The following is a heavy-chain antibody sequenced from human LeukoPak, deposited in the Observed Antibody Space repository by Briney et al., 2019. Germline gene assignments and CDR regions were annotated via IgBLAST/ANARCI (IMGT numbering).Heavy chain of an antibody. CDR2: INGDGSST. V-gene: IGHV3-74*01. J-gene: IGHJ4*02. Sequence: PGGSLRLSCAASGFTFSSYWMRWVRQAPGKGLVWVSRINGDGSSTSYADSVKGRLTISRDNAKNTLYLQMNSLRAEDTAVYYCARGYSSSYRIDYWGQGTLVTVSS. CDR1: GFTFSSYW. D-gene: IGHD6-6*01. CDR3: ARGYSSSYRIDY.